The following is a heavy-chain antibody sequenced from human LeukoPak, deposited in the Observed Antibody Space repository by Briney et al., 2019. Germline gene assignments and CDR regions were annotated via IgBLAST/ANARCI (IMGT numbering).Heavy chain of an antibody. V-gene: IGHV3-23*01. CDR3: ASHSSSWGPSYFDF. D-gene: IGHD6-13*01. CDR1: GFTFRSYA. CDR2: ISGSGDST. Sequence: GGSLRLSCAASGFTFRSYAMSWVRQARGKGLEWVSTISGSGDSTYYADSVKGRFTISRDNSKNTLYLQMNSLRVEDTAVYYCASHSSSWGPSYFDFWGQGTLVTVSS. J-gene: IGHJ4*02.